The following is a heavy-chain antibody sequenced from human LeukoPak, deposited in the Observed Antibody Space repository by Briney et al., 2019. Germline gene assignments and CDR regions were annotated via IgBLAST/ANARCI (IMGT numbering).Heavy chain of an antibody. D-gene: IGHD5-24*01. CDR1: GYSFTSYW. CDR3: ARGRDDYNYGGY. Sequence: NHGESLQISCKGSGYSFTSYWIGWVRQMPGKGLEWMGIIYPGYSDTRYSPSFQGQVTMSADNSINTAYLQWSSLKASDTAMYYCARGRDDYNYGGYWGQGTLVTVSS. J-gene: IGHJ4*02. V-gene: IGHV5-51*01. CDR2: IYPGYSDT.